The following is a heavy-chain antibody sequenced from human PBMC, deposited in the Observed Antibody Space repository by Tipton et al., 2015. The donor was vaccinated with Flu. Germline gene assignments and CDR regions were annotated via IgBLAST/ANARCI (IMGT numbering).Heavy chain of an antibody. Sequence: SLRLSCAASGFTFSSYAMSWVRQAPGKGLEWVSAISGSGGSTYYADSVKGRFTISRDNSKNTLYLQMNSLRAEDTAVYYCAKQAGYSSGWYNHPGLSYYFDYWGQGTLVTVSS. CDR2: ISGSGGST. CDR3: AKQAGYSSGWYNHPGLSYYFDY. V-gene: IGHV3-23*01. CDR1: GFTFSSYA. J-gene: IGHJ4*02. D-gene: IGHD6-19*01.